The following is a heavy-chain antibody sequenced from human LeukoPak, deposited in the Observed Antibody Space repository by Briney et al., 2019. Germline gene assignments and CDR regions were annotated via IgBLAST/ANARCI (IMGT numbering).Heavy chain of an antibody. CDR3: ARAHYASSNIKVPFDV. CDR2: IDPSAGST. J-gene: IGHJ6*04. D-gene: IGHD3-22*01. V-gene: IGHV1-46*01. Sequence: ASVKVSCKASGYTFTNYYMHWVRQAPGQGLEWMGVIDPSAGSTTYAQKFQGRVTMTRDTATSTVYMELSSLRSEDTAVYYCARAHYASSNIKVPFDVWGKRTTVTVSS. CDR1: GYTFTNYY.